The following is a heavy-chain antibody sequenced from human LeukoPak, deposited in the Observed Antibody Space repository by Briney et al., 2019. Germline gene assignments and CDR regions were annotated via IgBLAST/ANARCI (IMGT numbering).Heavy chain of an antibody. D-gene: IGHD4-11*01. J-gene: IGHJ4*02. CDR3: AKDLNNYSPYYFDY. V-gene: IGHV3-23*01. CDR1: GITFSSYA. CDR2: ISGSGSSA. Sequence: GGSLRLSCAASGITFSSYAMSWVRQAPGQGLEWVSGISGSGSSAYYADYVRGSVTITRDNSKNTLYLQMNSLRAEDTAIYYCAKDLNNYSPYYFDYWGQGTLVTVSS.